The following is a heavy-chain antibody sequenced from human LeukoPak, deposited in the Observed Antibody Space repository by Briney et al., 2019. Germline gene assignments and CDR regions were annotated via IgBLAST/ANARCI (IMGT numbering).Heavy chain of an antibody. J-gene: IGHJ4*02. V-gene: IGHV3-53*04. D-gene: IGHD6-13*01. CDR3: ARLAIAAAERHFDY. Sequence: PGGSLRLSCAASGFTVSSNYMSWVRQAPGKGLEWVSVIYSGGSTYYADSVKGRFTISRHNSKNTLYLQMNSLRAEDTAVYYCARLAIAAAERHFDYWGQGTLVTVSS. CDR1: GFTVSSNY. CDR2: IYSGGST.